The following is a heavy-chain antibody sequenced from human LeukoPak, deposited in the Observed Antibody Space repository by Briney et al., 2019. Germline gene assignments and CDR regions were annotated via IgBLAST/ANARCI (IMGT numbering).Heavy chain of an antibody. Sequence: ASVKVSCKVSGYTFTDYYMHWVQQAPRKGLEWMGLVDPEDGETIYAEKFQGRVTITADTSTDTAYMELSSLRSEDTAVYYCATAYRENYYGSGSYYNPWGQGTLVTVSS. J-gene: IGHJ5*02. CDR2: VDPEDGET. CDR1: GYTFTDYY. V-gene: IGHV1-69-2*01. D-gene: IGHD3-10*01. CDR3: ATAYRENYYGSGSYYNP.